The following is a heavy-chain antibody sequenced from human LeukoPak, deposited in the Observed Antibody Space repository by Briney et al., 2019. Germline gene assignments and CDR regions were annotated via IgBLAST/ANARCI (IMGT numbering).Heavy chain of an antibody. CDR2: ISGSGSDI. CDR3: ARRTYPNDAFDI. CDR1: GFTFKTYS. V-gene: IGHV3-21*01. D-gene: IGHD1-7*01. J-gene: IGHJ3*02. Sequence: GGSLRLSCAASGFTFKTYSMNWVRQAPGKGLEWVSSISGSGSDIYYPDSMKGQFTISRDNAKNSLYLQMTSLRAEDTAVYYCARRTYPNDAFDIWGQGTMVGVSS.